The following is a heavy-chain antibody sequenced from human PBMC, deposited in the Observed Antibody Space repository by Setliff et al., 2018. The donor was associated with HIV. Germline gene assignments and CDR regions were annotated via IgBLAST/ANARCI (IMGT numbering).Heavy chain of an antibody. J-gene: IGHJ3*02. CDR1: GYTLTELS. V-gene: IGHV1-24*01. Sequence: ASVKVSCKVSGYTLTELSRHLVRQAPGKGLEWMGGFDPEDGNTIYAQKFQGRVTMTADTSTDTAYMELSSLRSEDTAVYYCATVSHTNVAAHDAFDIWGQGTMVTVSS. D-gene: IGHD6-19*01. CDR2: FDPEDGNT. CDR3: ATVSHTNVAAHDAFDI.